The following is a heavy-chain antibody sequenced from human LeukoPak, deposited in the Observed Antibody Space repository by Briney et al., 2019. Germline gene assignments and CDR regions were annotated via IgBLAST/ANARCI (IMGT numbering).Heavy chain of an antibody. CDR1: GGSISSXSXX. CDR2: XYYSVTT. CDR3: ARYSSGWYGGGYYYYMDV. J-gene: IGHJ6*03. D-gene: IGHD6-19*01. Sequence: SETXSXXXTVSGGSISSXSXXXGWIRQPPGXXXXXXXXXYYSVTTYYNPSLKSRVTISVDTSKNQFSLKLSSVTAADTAVYYCARYSSGWYGGGYYYYMDVWGKGTTVTVSS. V-gene: IGHV4-39*01.